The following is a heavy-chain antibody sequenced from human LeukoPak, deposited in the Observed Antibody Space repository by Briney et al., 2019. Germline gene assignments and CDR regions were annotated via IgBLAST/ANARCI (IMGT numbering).Heavy chain of an antibody. CDR1: GYTFTAYY. D-gene: IGHD1-14*01. CDR3: ANSAWLPPENY. Sequence: ASVNVSCKASGYTFTAYYMHWVRQAPGQGLEWMGWINPNNGATIYAQNFQGRVTMTRDTSISTVYMELSSLRSDDTAVYYCANSAWLPPENYWGQGTLVTVSS. V-gene: IGHV1-2*02. CDR2: INPNNGAT. J-gene: IGHJ4*02.